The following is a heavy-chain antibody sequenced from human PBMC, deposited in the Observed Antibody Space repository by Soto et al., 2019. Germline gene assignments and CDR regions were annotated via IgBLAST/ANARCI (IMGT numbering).Heavy chain of an antibody. D-gene: IGHD5-12*01. V-gene: IGHV1-69*12. CDR1: GDTFTIFA. Sequence: QVQLVQSGAEVKKPGSSVKVSCKASGDTFTIFAISWVRQAPGQGLEWMGGIIPTIGTTNYAQRFQGRITLTGDESTGTAYLELSSLKSEDTAVYYCAGERGSGYEPGDYWGQGTLVTVSS. J-gene: IGHJ4*02. CDR2: IIPTIGTT. CDR3: AGERGSGYEPGDY.